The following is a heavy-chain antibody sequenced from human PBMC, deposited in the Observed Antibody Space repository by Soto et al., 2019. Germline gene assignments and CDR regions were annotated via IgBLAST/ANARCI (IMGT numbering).Heavy chain of an antibody. CDR1: GDSVSSNTAA. V-gene: IGHV6-1*01. CDR2: TYYRSNWRH. Sequence: SQTLSLTYAISGDSVSSNTAAWNWISSSPSRGLEWLGRTYYRSNWRHNYSVSVKSRITVNPDTPKNHFSLQLNSVTPDDTAVYYCATLNSFGSDYWGRGTLVTVSS. D-gene: IGHD5-18*01. CDR3: ATLNSFGSDY. J-gene: IGHJ4*02.